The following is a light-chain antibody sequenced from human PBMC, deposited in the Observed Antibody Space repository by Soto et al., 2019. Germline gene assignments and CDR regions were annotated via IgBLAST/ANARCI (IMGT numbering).Light chain of an antibody. V-gene: IGLV2-23*01. Sequence: QSVLTQPASVSGSPGQSITISCTGTSSDVGSNNLVSWYQQHPGKAPKLMIYEGSKRPSGVSNRFSGSKSGNTASLTISGLQVEDEADYYCCSYAGSSTYVFGTGTKLTVL. CDR3: CSYAGSSTYV. CDR1: SSDVGSNNL. J-gene: IGLJ1*01. CDR2: EGS.